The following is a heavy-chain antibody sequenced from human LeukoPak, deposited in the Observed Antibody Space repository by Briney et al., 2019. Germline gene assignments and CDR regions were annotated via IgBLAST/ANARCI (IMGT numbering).Heavy chain of an antibody. CDR1: GGSISSYY. D-gene: IGHD3-10*01. CDR2: IYYSGST. V-gene: IGHV4-59*08. CDR3: ARLYGSGSLFDY. J-gene: IGHJ4*02. Sequence: PSETLSLTCTVSGGSISSYYWSWIRQPPGKGLEWIGYIYYSGSTNYSPSLKSRVTISVDTSKNQFSLKLSSVTAADTAVYYCARLYGSGSLFDYWGQGTLVTVSS.